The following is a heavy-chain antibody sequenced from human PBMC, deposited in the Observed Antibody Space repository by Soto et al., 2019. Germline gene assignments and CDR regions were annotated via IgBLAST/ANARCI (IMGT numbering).Heavy chain of an antibody. CDR2: IIPILGET. D-gene: IGHD3-16*01. J-gene: IGHJ6*02. CDR3: ARGLGGRMDD. Sequence: QVHLVESGAEVKKPGSSVRVSCKASGTIFSIYTISWVRQAPGQGLEWMGRIIPILGETNSAQKFQDRVTLTADKSTNTAYMELNSLRFEDTALYYCARGLGGRMDDWGQGTTVTVSS. V-gene: IGHV1-69*08. CDR1: GTIFSIYT.